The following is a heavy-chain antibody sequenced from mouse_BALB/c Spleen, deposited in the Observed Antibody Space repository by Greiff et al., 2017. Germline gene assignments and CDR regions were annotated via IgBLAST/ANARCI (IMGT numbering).Heavy chain of an antibody. V-gene: IGHV5-4*02. CDR1: GFTFSDYY. J-gene: IGHJ3*01. CDR2: ISDGGSYT. D-gene: IGHD1-2*01. CDR3: ARSHYGSSLAY. Sequence: EVKVVESGGGLVKPGGSLKLSCAASGFTFSDYYMYWVRQTPEKRLEWVATISDGGSYTYYPDSVKGRFTISRDNAKNNLYLQMSSLKSEDTAMYYCARSHYGSSLAYWGQGTLVTVSA.